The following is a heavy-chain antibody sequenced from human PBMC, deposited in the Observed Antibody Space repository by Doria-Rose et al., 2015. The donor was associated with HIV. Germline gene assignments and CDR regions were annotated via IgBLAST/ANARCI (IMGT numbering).Heavy chain of an antibody. Sequence: VQLVESGGGLVQPGGSLRLSCAVSGFTFSSYWMTWVRQAPGKGLEWVANTKQDGSEKYYVDSVKGRFTISRDNAKKSLYLQMNSLRAEDTAVYYCATFGRYGEYYYYMDVWGKGTTVTVSS. CDR1: GFTFSSYW. V-gene: IGHV3-7*01. J-gene: IGHJ6*03. CDR3: ATFGRYGEYYYYMDV. D-gene: IGHD3-16*01. CDR2: TKQDGSEK.